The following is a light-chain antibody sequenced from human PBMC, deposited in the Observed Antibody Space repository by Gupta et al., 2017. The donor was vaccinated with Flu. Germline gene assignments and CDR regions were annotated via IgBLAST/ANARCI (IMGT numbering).Light chain of an antibody. CDR1: QSVSSSY. V-gene: IGKV3-20*01. J-gene: IGKJ1*01. CDR3: QQYGSSPGWT. Sequence: EIVLTQSPGTLSLSPGERATLPCRASQSVSSSYLAWYQQKPGQAPRLLIYGASSRATGIPDSFSGSGSGTDFTLTISRLEPEDFAVYYCQQYGSSPGWTFGQGTKVEIK. CDR2: GAS.